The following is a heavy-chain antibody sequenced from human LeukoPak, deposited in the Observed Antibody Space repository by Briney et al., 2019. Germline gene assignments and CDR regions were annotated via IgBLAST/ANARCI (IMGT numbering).Heavy chain of an antibody. J-gene: IGHJ4*02. CDR1: GFTFSRYG. CDR2: VSYDGSNK. D-gene: IGHD3-10*01. Sequence: GRSLTLSCAASGFTFSRYGMHWVRQAPGKGLEWVAVVSYDGSNKYYAESVKGRFTISRDNSKNTLYLQMNSLRGEDTAVYNCAKDRGFGELLDYWGQGTLVTVSS. CDR3: AKDRGFGELLDY. V-gene: IGHV3-30*18.